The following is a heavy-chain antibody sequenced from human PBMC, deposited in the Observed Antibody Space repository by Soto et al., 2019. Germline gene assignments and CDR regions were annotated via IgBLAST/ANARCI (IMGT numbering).Heavy chain of an antibody. D-gene: IGHD6-19*01. V-gene: IGHV3-30-3*01. Sequence: QVQLVESGGGVVQPGRSLRVSCVASGCTFSSNAMHWVRQAPGKGLEWVAAISHDGTNKYQADSVKGRFSISRDNSKNPLYLQMNSLRPEDTAVYYCARDSGWELFRWYCDPLGQGTLVIVSS. J-gene: IGHJ5*02. CDR2: ISHDGTNK. CDR1: GCTFSSNA. CDR3: ARDSGWELFRWYCDP.